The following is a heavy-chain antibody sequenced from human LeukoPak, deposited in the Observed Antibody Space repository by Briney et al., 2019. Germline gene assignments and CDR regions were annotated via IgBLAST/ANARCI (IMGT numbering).Heavy chain of an antibody. V-gene: IGHV4-59*01. CDR1: GGSISSYY. CDR3: ARDGSYYVFDY. D-gene: IGHD1-26*01. Sequence: SETLSLTCTVSGGSISSYYWSWIRQPPGKGLEWIGYIYYSGSTNYNPSLKSRVTISVDTSKNQFSLKLSSVTAADTAVYYCARDGSYYVFDYWAREPWSPSPQ. CDR2: IYYSGST. J-gene: IGHJ4*02.